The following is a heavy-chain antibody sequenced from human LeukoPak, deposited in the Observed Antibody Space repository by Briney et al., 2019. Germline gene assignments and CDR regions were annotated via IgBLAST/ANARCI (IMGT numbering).Heavy chain of an antibody. CDR1: GGSISSSDYY. CDR3: ARGGGYCSGGSCAEVFDY. Sequence: SETLSLTCVVSGGSISSSDYYWAWIRQPPGKGLEWIGEINHSGSTNYNPSLKSRVTISVDTSKNQFSLKLSSVTAADTAVYYCARGGGYCSGGSCAEVFDYWGQGTLVTVSS. D-gene: IGHD2-15*01. V-gene: IGHV4-39*07. J-gene: IGHJ4*02. CDR2: INHSGST.